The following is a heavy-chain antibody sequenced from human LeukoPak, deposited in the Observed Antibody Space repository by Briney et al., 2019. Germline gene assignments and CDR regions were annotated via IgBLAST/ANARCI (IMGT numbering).Heavy chain of an antibody. D-gene: IGHD5-18*01. V-gene: IGHV4-34*01. CDR1: RGSFSGYY. J-gene: IGHJ4*02. CDR2: INHSGST. CDR3: ASRGYTYGPIDY. Sequence: SETLSLTCAVFRGSFSGYYWSWIRQPPGKGLEWIGEINHSGSTNYNPSLKSRVTISVDTSKNQFSLKLSSVNAADTAVYYCASRGYTYGPIDYWGQGTLVTVSS.